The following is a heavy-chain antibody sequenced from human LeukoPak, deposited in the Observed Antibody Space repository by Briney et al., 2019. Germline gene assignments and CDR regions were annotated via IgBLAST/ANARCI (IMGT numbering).Heavy chain of an antibody. CDR1: GYTPTELS. Sequence: ASVKVSCKVSGYTPTELSMHWVRQAPGKGLEWMGGFDPEDGETIYAQKFQGRVTMTEDTSTDTAYMELSSLRSEDTAVYYCATDPDSSGWYFYWGQGTLVTVSS. V-gene: IGHV1-24*01. J-gene: IGHJ4*02. D-gene: IGHD6-19*01. CDR3: ATDPDSSGWYFY. CDR2: FDPEDGET.